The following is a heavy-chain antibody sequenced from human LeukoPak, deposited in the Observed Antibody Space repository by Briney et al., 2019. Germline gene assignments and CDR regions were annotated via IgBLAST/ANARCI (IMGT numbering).Heavy chain of an antibody. CDR3: AKDRLATWYFDY. CDR2: IWYDGSNK. Sequence: GGSLRLSCAASGFTFSSYGMHWVRQAPGKGLEWVAVIWYDGSNKYYADSVKGRFTISRDNSKNTLYLQTNSLRAEDTAVYYCAKDRLATWYFDYWGQGTLVTVSS. D-gene: IGHD5-12*01. CDR1: GFTFSSYG. J-gene: IGHJ4*02. V-gene: IGHV3-33*06.